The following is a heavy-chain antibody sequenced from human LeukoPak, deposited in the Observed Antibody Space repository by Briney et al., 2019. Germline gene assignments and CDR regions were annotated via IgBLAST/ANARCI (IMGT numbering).Heavy chain of an antibody. CDR1: GFTFSSYA. CDR3: ARAGTYETTWYH. D-gene: IGHD1-7*01. J-gene: IGHJ5*02. Sequence: GGSLRLSCAASGFTFSSYAMSWVRQAPGKGLEWVANVNQDGSVKYYVDSVKGRFTISRDNAENSLYLQMNSLRAEDTALYFCARAGTYETTWYHWGQGTLVTVSS. CDR2: VNQDGSVK. V-gene: IGHV3-7*01.